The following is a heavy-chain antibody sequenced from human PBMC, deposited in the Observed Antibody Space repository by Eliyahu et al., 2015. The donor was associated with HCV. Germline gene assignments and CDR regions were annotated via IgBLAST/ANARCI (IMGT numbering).Heavy chain of an antibody. Sequence: QVQLQQWGAGLLKPSETLSLTCAVYGGSFSGYYWSWXRQPPGKGLEWIGEINHSGSTNYNPSLKSRVTISVDTSKNQFSLKLSSVTAADTAVYYCARGGVPILRPRFDYWGQGTLVTVSS. V-gene: IGHV4-34*01. CDR3: ARGGVPILRPRFDY. CDR2: INHSGST. CDR1: GGSFSGYY. J-gene: IGHJ4*02. D-gene: IGHD2/OR15-2a*01.